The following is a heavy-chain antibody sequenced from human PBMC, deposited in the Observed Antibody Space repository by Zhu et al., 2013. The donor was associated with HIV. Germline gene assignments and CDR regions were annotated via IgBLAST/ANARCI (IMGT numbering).Heavy chain of an antibody. J-gene: IGHJ4*02. V-gene: IGHV1-8*01. CDR2: MNPNSGNT. Sequence: QVQLVQSGAEVRKPGASVKVSCKASGYTFSKYDINWVRQATGQGLEWMGWMNPNSGNTGYGQKFQGRVSMTRNMSIATAYMELSNLRSEDTAVYYCARGRDADGFIYAHWGQGSLVTVSS. D-gene: IGHD2-21*01. CDR1: GYTFSKYD. CDR3: ARGRDADGFIYAH.